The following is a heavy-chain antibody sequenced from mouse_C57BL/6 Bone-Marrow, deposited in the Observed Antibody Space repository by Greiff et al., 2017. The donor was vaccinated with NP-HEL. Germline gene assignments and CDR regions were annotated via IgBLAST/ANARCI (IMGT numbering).Heavy chain of an antibody. D-gene: IGHD1-1*01. CDR2: INPNYGTT. Sequence: EVQLQESGPELVKPGASVKISCKASGYSFTDYNMNWVKQSNGKSLEWIGVINPNYGTTSYNQKFKGKATLTVDQSSSTAYMQLNSLTSEDSAVYYCARGRNYYGSSYFAWFAYWGQGTLVTVSA. V-gene: IGHV1-39*01. CDR1: GYSFTDYN. J-gene: IGHJ3*01. CDR3: ARGRNYYGSSYFAWFAY.